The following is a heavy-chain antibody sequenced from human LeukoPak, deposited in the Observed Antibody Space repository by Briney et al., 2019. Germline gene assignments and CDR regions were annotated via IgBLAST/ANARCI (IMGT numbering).Heavy chain of an antibody. D-gene: IGHD3-22*01. CDR2: IYYSGST. V-gene: IGHV4-59*01. J-gene: IGHJ4*02. Sequence: KASETLSLTCTVSGASISSYYWSWIPQPPGKGLEWIGYIYYSGSTNYNPALKSRVTISEDTSKNQISLKLSSVTAADTAVYYCARVRGYYDSSGYDYWGQGTLVTVSS. CDR3: ARVRGYYDSSGYDY. CDR1: GASISSYY.